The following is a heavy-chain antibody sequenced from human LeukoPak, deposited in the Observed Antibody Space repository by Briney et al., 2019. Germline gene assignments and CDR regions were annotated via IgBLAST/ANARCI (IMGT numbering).Heavy chain of an antibody. CDR3: ASQDTAMEYYYMDV. J-gene: IGHJ6*03. D-gene: IGHD5-18*01. CDR2: IIPIFGTA. Sequence: ASVKVSCKASGGTFSSYAISWVRQAPGQGREWMGGIIPIFGTANYAQKFQGRVTITTDESTSTAYMELSSLRSEDTAVYYCASQDTAMEYYYMDVWGKGTTVTVSS. V-gene: IGHV1-69*05. CDR1: GGTFSSYA.